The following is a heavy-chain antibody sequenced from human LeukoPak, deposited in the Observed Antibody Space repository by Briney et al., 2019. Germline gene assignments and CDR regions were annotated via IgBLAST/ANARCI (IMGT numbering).Heavy chain of an antibody. J-gene: IGHJ4*02. CDR1: GFAFSTQG. CDR2: IWHDGNNK. CDR3: ARDSGDSSGYYPGY. Sequence: PPGRSLRLSCATSGFAFSTQGMHWVRQAPGKGLEWVAAIWHDGNNKYYVDSVKGRFTISRDNSKNTVYLQMNSLRVEDTAVYYCARDSGDSSGYYPGYWGQGTLVTVSS. V-gene: IGHV3-33*01. D-gene: IGHD3-22*01.